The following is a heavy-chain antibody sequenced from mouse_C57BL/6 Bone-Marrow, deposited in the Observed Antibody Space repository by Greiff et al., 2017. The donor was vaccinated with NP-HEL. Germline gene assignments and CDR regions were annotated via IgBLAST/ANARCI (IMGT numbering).Heavy chain of an antibody. Sequence: EVKLMESGGGLVQPGGSMKLSCAASGFTFSDAWMDWVRQSPEKGLEWVAEIRNKANNHATYYAESVKGRFTISRDDSKSSVYLQMNSLRAEDTGIYYCTRAYGNNFAWFAYWGQGTLVTVSA. J-gene: IGHJ3*01. V-gene: IGHV6-6*01. CDR1: GFTFSDAW. D-gene: IGHD2-1*01. CDR3: TRAYGNNFAWFAY. CDR2: IRNKANNHAT.